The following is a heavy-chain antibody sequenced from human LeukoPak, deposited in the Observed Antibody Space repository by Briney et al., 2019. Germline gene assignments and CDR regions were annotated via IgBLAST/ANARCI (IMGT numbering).Heavy chain of an antibody. CDR1: GFTFSNYG. CDR2: IWFDGSNK. D-gene: IGHD3-10*01. Sequence: GGSLRLSCAASGFTFSNYGMHWVRQAPGKGLEWVAVIWFDGSNKYYADSVKGRFTISRDNSKNTLYLQMNSLRAEDTAVYYCAGVWFGDYYFDYWGQGTLVTVSS. J-gene: IGHJ4*02. V-gene: IGHV3-33*01. CDR3: AGVWFGDYYFDY.